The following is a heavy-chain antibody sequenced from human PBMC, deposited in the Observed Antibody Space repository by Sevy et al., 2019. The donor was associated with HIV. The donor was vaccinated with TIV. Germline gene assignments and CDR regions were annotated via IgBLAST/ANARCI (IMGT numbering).Heavy chain of an antibody. CDR1: GFTFSIYE. V-gene: IGHV3-48*03. CDR2: ISSSFTNI. Sequence: GRSLRLSCVASGFTFSIYEMNWVRQAPGQGLEWVSYISSSFTNIYYADSVKGRFTISRDNAKNSLYLQMTSLRAEDTAVYYCTNYVHYWGQGTLVTVSS. J-gene: IGHJ4*02. D-gene: IGHD3-10*02. CDR3: TNYVHY.